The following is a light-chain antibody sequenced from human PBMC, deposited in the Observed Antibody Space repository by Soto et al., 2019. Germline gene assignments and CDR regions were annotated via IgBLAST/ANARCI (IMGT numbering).Light chain of an antibody. J-gene: IGKJ3*01. CDR2: DAS. CDR3: HQRINGPRT. CDR1: HSVSSY. Sequence: EIVLTQSPATLSLSPGERATLSCRASHSVSSYLAWYQQKPGQAPRLLIYDASNRATGIPAWFSGSGSGTDFSLTTGTRGPEDFPVSYSHQRINGPRTFGPWSKVAI. V-gene: IGKV3-11*01.